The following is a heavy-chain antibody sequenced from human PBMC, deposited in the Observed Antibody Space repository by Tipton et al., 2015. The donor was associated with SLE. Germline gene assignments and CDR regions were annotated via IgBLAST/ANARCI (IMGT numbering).Heavy chain of an antibody. CDR1: GGSISSSSYY. Sequence: TLSLTCTVSGGSISSSSYYWSWIRQPPGKGLEWIGYIYYSGSTYYNPSLKSRVTISVDTSKNQFSLKLSSVTAADTAVYYCARGPEQWLVNPHYFDYWGQGTLVTVSS. J-gene: IGHJ4*02. V-gene: IGHV4-30-4*08. CDR3: ARGPEQWLVNPHYFDY. CDR2: IYYSGST. D-gene: IGHD6-19*01.